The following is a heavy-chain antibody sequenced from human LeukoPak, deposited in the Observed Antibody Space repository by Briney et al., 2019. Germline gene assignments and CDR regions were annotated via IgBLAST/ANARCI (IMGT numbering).Heavy chain of an antibody. J-gene: IGHJ6*02. CDR2: TYYRSKGYN. CDR1: GDSVSSNSAA. V-gene: IGHV6-1*01. Sequence: SQTLSLTCALSGDSVSSNSAAWNWIRQSPSRGLEWLGRTYYRSKGYNYYAVSVKSRITINPDTSKNQFSLQLNSVTPEDTAVYYCARESPDYDILTGYGYYYYGMDVWGQGTTVTVSS. CDR3: ARESPDYDILTGYGYYYYGMDV. D-gene: IGHD3-9*01.